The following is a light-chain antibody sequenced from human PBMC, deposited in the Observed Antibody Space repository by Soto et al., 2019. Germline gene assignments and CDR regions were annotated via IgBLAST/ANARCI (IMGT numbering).Light chain of an antibody. Sequence: IVLTQSPGTLSLSPGERATLSCRASQSVSSSYLAWYQQKPGQAPRLLIYGASSSATGIPDMSSGSGSGTDFTLTISTLEPEDFAVYYCQEYRTFGRGTTVEIK. CDR1: QSVSSSY. V-gene: IGKV3-20*01. J-gene: IGKJ4*01. CDR3: QEYRT. CDR2: GAS.